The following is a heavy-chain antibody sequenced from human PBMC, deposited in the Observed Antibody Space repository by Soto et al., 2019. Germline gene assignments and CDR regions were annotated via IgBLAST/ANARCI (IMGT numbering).Heavy chain of an antibody. CDR1: GFTFSSYA. CDR3: AKDKRGIAVAANAFDI. D-gene: IGHD6-19*01. Sequence: GGSLRLSCAASGFTFSSYAMSWVRQAPGKGLEWVSAISGSVGSTYYADSVKGRFTISRDNSKNTLYLQMNSLRAEDTAVYYCAKDKRGIAVAANAFDIWGQGTMVTVSS. J-gene: IGHJ3*02. CDR2: ISGSVGST. V-gene: IGHV3-23*01.